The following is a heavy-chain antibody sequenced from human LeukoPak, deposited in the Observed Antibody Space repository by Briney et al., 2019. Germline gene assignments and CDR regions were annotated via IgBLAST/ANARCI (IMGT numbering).Heavy chain of an antibody. CDR1: GFTFSSYD. J-gene: IGHJ2*01. V-gene: IGHV3-13*01. CDR3: ARASGYSSTWSGHWYFDL. CDR2: IGTAGDT. Sequence: PGGSPRLSCAASGFTFSSYDMHWVRQAPGKGLEWVSAIGTAGDTYYPGSVKGRFTISRENAKNSLYLQMNSLRAGDTAVYYCARASGYSSTWSGHWYFDLWGRGTLVTVSS. D-gene: IGHD6-13*01.